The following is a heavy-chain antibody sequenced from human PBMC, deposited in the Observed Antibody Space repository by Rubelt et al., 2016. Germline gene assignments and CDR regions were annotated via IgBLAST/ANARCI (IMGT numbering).Heavy chain of an antibody. J-gene: IGHJ6*02. Sequence: QLQLQESGPGLVKPSETLSLTCTVSGGSISSSSYYWGWIRQPPGKGLEWIGSIYYSGSTYYNPSLKSRAPISVDTSKNQFSLKLSSVTAADTAVYYCARHQNIVVVLGGVDVWGQGTTVTVSS. CDR1: GGSISSSSYY. CDR2: IYYSGST. CDR3: ARHQNIVVVLGGVDV. D-gene: IGHD2-15*01. V-gene: IGHV4-39*01.